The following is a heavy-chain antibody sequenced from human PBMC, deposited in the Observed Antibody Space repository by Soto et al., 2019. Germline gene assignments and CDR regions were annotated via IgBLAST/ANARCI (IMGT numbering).Heavy chain of an antibody. D-gene: IGHD3-22*01. Sequence: QITLKESGPPLVKPTQPPTLTCTLSGSSLSTSGVGVGGIRQPPGTALEWLALIYWDDDKGCSPPLKSRLTNTEDSSKTQVGLTMTNMASVDTATYSCPPSLIGDYYDSRGSNCFDPWGQGTLVNVSS. CDR3: PPSLIGDYYDSRGSNCFDP. CDR2: IYWDDDK. V-gene: IGHV2-5*02. J-gene: IGHJ5*02. CDR1: GSSLSTSGVG.